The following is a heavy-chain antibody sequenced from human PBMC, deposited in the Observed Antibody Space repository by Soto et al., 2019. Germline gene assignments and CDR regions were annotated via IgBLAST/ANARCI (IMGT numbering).Heavy chain of an antibody. Sequence: LSLTCAVYGGSFSGYYWSWIRQPPGKGLEWVASISSGSSDTWYADSVKGRFIISRDNAQNSLFLQMNTLRAEDTAMYYCARVAYWGPGTQVTVSS. J-gene: IGHJ4*02. CDR1: GGSFSGYY. CDR3: ARVAY. CDR2: ISSGSSDT. V-gene: IGHV3-11*06.